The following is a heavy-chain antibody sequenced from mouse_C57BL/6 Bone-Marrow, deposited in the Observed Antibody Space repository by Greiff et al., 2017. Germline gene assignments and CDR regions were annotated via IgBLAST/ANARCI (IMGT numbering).Heavy chain of an antibody. CDR2: ISDGGSYT. Sequence: EVQGVESGGGLVKPGGSLKLSCAASGFTFSSYAMSWVRQTPEKRLEWVATISDGGSYTYYPDNVKGRCTISIDNAKNNLYLQMSHLKSEDTAMYYCARENYSNYIDYWGQGTTLTVSS. J-gene: IGHJ2*01. D-gene: IGHD2-5*01. CDR3: ARENYSNYIDY. V-gene: IGHV5-4*01. CDR1: GFTFSSYA.